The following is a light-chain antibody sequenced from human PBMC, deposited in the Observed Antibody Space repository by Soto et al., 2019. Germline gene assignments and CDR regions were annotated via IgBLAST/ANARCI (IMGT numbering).Light chain of an antibody. Sequence: IVLTQSPVTLALSPGEIAVLSCRASQGVGTSLAWYQHKPGQAPRLFMYDVSKRAPGIPARFSGSGSGTDFTLTISSLEPDDIAIYYCQVRDVWPSFGRGTKVEI. J-gene: IGKJ1*01. V-gene: IGKV3-11*01. CDR2: DVS. CDR3: QVRDVWPS. CDR1: QGVGTS.